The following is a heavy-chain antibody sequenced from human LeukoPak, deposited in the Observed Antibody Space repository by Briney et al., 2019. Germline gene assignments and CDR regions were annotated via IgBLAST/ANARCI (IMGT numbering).Heavy chain of an antibody. J-gene: IGHJ5*02. CDR2: IYYSGST. CDR1: GGSISSSSYY. V-gene: IGHV4-61*05. Sequence: PSETLSLTCTVSGGSISSSSYYWGWIRQTPGKGLEWIGYIYYSGSTNYNPSLKSRVTISVDTSKNQFSLNLSSVTAADTAVYYCARSYGYSSSWYGSDWFDPWGQGTLVTVSS. D-gene: IGHD6-13*01. CDR3: ARSYGYSSSWYGSDWFDP.